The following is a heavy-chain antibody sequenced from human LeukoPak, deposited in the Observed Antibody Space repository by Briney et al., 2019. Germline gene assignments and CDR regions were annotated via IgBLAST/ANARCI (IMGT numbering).Heavy chain of an antibody. D-gene: IGHD5-12*01. CDR3: ARVLDSGYPVWDC. V-gene: IGHV1-2*02. Sequence: ASVKVSCKASGYTFTGYYMHWVRQAPGQGLEWMGWINPNSGVTIYAQKFQGRVTLTRDTSISTAYMELSRLRSDDTAVYYCARVLDSGYPVWDCWGQGTLVTVSS. CDR1: GYTFTGYY. J-gene: IGHJ4*02. CDR2: INPNSGVT.